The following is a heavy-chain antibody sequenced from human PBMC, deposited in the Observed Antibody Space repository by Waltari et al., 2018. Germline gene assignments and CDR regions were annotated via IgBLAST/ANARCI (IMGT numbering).Heavy chain of an antibody. J-gene: IGHJ6*02. D-gene: IGHD3-10*01. CDR3: ARGWLGEGNGMDV. V-gene: IGHV1-69*12. Sequence: QVQLVQSGAEVKKPGSSVKVSCKASGGTFSSYAISWVRQAPGQGLEWMGGIVPICGTANDARKLQGRVTMTADESTSTAYMELSSLRAEDTAVYYCARGWLGEGNGMDVWGQGTTVTVSS. CDR1: GGTFSSYA. CDR2: IVPICGTA.